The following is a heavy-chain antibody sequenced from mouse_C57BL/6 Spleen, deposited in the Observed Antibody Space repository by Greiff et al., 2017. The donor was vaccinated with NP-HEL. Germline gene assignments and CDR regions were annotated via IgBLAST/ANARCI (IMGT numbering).Heavy chain of an antibody. CDR1: GYTFPSYW. J-gene: IGHJ3*01. D-gene: IGHD4-1*01. V-gene: IGHV1-52*01. CDR2: IDPSDSAT. Sequence: VQLQQPGAELVRPGSSVTLSCKASGYTFPSYWMHWVKQRPIQGLAWIGNIDPSDSATHYTQTFKDKATLTVDKSSSTAYMQLSSLTSEDSAVYYCARGTGTAWFAYWGQGTLVTVSA. CDR3: ARGTGTAWFAY.